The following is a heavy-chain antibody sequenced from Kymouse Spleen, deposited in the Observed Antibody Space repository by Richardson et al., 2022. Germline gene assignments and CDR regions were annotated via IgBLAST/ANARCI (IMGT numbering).Heavy chain of an antibody. V-gene: IGHV3-30*18. Sequence: QVQLVESGGGVVQPGRSLRLSCAASGFTFSSYGMHWVRQAPGKGLEWVAVISYDGSNKYYADSVKGRFTISRDNSKNTLYLQMNSLRAEDTAVYYCAKDPMVRGVNYYYYGMDVWGQGTTVTVSS. CDR2: ISYDGSNK. D-gene: IGHD3-10*01. CDR3: AKDPMVRGVNYYYYGMDV. CDR1: GFTFSSYG. J-gene: IGHJ6*02.